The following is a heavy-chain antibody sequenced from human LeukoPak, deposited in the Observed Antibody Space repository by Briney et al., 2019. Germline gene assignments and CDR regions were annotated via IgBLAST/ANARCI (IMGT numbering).Heavy chain of an antibody. V-gene: IGHV3-23*01. CDR3: AKDLGGLHAFDF. D-gene: IGHD3-16*01. CDR1: GFTFSTYP. CDR2: ISGSAGST. Sequence: GGSLRLSCAASGFTFSTYPMSWVRQAPGKGLEWVSTISGSAGSTDYADSVKGRLTISRDNSKNTLYLQMNSLRAEDTAVYYCAKDLGGLHAFDFWGQGTLVAVSS. J-gene: IGHJ4*02.